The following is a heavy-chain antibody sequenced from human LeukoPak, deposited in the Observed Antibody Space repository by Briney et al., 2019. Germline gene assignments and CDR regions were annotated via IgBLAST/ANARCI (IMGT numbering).Heavy chain of an antibody. J-gene: IGHJ3*02. CDR2: ITTDSGYT. CDR3: AREGVGPTDDAFDI. D-gene: IGHD1-26*01. CDR1: GXTFSTYN. Sequence: PGGSLRLSCAASGXTFSTYNMNWVRQAPGKGLEWVLTITTDSGYTPYANSVKGRSTISRDNAKNSLYLQINSLRAEDTAVYYCAREGVGPTDDAFDIWGQGTMVTVSS. V-gene: IGHV3-21*01.